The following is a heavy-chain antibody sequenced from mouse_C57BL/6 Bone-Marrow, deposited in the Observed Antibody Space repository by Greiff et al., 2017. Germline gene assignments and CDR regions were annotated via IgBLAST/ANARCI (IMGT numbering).Heavy chain of an antibody. Sequence: QVQLKESGPGLVQPSQSLSITCTVSGFSLTSYGVHWVRQSPGKGLEWLGVIWRGGSTDYNAAFMSRLSITKDNSKSQVFFKMNSLQADDTAIYYCAKNSLYYYGSSYYAMDYWGQGTSVTVSS. CDR1: GFSLTSYG. CDR3: AKNSLYYYGSSYYAMDY. J-gene: IGHJ4*01. V-gene: IGHV2-5*01. CDR2: IWRGGST. D-gene: IGHD1-1*01.